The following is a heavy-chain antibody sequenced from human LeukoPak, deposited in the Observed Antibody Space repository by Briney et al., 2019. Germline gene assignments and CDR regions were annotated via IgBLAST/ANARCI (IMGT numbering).Heavy chain of an antibody. D-gene: IGHD6-13*01. V-gene: IGHV4-39*07. J-gene: IGHJ5*02. CDR3: ARDRGIAAAGTGIDP. CDR1: GGSISSSSYY. Sequence: SETLSLTCTVSGGSISSSSYYWGWIRQPPGKGLEWIGSIYYSGSTYYNPSLKSRVTISVDTSKNQFSLKLSSVTAADTAVYYCARDRGIAAAGTGIDPWGQGTLVTVSS. CDR2: IYYSGST.